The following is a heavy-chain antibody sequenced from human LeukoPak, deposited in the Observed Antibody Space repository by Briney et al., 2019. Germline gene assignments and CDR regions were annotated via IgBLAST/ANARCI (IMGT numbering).Heavy chain of an antibody. CDR3: AKTFTMVRAQADYFDY. Sequence: GGSRRLSCAASGFTFSSYAMSWVRQAPGKGLEWVSASSGSGGSTYYADSVKGRFTNSRDNSKNTLYLQMNSLRAEDTAAYSCAKTFTMVRAQADYFDYWGQGTLVTVSS. V-gene: IGHV3-23*01. CDR2: SSGSGGST. J-gene: IGHJ4*02. CDR1: GFTFSSYA. D-gene: IGHD3-10*01.